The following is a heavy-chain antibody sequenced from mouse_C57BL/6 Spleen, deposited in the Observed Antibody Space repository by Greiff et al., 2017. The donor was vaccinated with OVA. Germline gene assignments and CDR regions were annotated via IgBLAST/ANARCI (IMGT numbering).Heavy chain of an antibody. V-gene: IGHV1-75*01. Sequence: QVHVKQSGPELVKPGASVKISCKASGYTFTDYYINWVKQRPGQGLEWIGWIFPGSGSTYYNEKFKGKATLTVDKSSSTAYMLLSSLTSEDSAVYFCASAYYYGSSHYWGQGTTLTVSS. J-gene: IGHJ2*01. D-gene: IGHD1-1*01. CDR1: GYTFTDYY. CDR3: ASAYYYGSSHY. CDR2: IFPGSGST.